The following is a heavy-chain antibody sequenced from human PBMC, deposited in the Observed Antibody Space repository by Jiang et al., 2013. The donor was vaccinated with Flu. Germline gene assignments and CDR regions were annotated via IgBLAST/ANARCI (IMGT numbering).Heavy chain of an antibody. Sequence: PGLVKPSETLSLTCTVSGGSISSYYWSWIRQPPGKGLEWIGYISDSGSTNYNPSLKSRVTISLDTSRNQFSLKLSSVAAADTAVYYCARHLLGSSWLIYFDCWGQGTLVTVSS. CDR3: ARHLLGSSWLIYFDC. CDR1: GGSISSYY. V-gene: IGHV4-59*08. D-gene: IGHD6-13*01. CDR2: ISDSGST. J-gene: IGHJ4*02.